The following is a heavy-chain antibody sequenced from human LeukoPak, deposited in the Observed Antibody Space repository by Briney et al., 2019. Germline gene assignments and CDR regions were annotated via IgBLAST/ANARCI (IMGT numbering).Heavy chain of an antibody. CDR3: ATLPNWGSAY. J-gene: IGHJ4*02. CDR1: GYTFTSYA. V-gene: IGHV1-69*13. CDR2: IIPIFGTA. D-gene: IGHD7-27*01. Sequence: ASVKVSCKASGYTFTSYAMNWVRQAPGQGLEWMGGIIPIFGTANYAQKFQGRVTITADESTSTAYMELSSLRSEDTAVYYCATLPNWGSAYWGQGTLVTVSS.